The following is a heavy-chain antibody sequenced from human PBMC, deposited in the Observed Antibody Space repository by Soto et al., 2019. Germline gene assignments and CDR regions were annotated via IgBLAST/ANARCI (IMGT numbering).Heavy chain of an antibody. J-gene: IGHJ1*01. CDR3: AKDRRTTVASPEYFQH. Sequence: EVQLLESGGHLVQPGGSLRLSCAGSAFTFSSYAMSWVRQAPGKGLEWVSAISGSGDITYYADSVKGRFTISRDNSKDTLYLQMDSLRAEDTAIYYCAKDRRTTVASPEYFQHWGQGTLVTVSS. CDR1: AFTFSSYA. D-gene: IGHD4-17*01. V-gene: IGHV3-23*01. CDR2: ISGSGDIT.